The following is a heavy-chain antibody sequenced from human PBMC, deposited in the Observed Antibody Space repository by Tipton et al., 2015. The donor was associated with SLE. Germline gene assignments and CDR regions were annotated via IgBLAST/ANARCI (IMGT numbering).Heavy chain of an antibody. Sequence: TLSLTCTVSGDTISDHYWSWIRQPPGKGLEWIGYISYSGSTNYSPSLKSRVTISLDTSKTQFSLKLSSVTAADTAVYYCARHRGKAFDYWGQGTLVTVSS. CDR2: ISYSGST. CDR1: GDTISDHY. V-gene: IGHV4-59*08. D-gene: IGHD3-10*01. J-gene: IGHJ4*02. CDR3: ARHRGKAFDY.